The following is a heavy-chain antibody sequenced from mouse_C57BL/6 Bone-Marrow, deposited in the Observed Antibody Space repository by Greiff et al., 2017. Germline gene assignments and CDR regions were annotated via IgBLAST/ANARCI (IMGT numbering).Heavy chain of an antibody. CDR3: VRESYYYGSRYWCGGV. CDR1: GFTFNTYA. CDR2: IRSKSSNYAT. Sequence: DVHLVESGGGLVQPKGSLKLSCAASGFTFNTYAMHWVRQAPGKGLEWVARIRSKSSNYATYYAVSVKDRFTISRDDSQSMLYLKMNNLKTEETAMYYCVRESYYYGSRYWCGGVWGTGTTVTVSS. J-gene: IGHJ1*03. D-gene: IGHD1-1*01. V-gene: IGHV10-3*01.